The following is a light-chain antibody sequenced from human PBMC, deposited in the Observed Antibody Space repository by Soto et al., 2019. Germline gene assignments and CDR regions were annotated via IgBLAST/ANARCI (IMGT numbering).Light chain of an antibody. CDR3: QQRSNWPPSLT. CDR2: DAS. J-gene: IGKJ4*01. CDR1: QSVSSY. Sequence: EIVLTQSPATLSWSPGERATLSCRASQSVSSYLAWYQQKPGQAPRLLIYDASNRATGIPARFSGSGSGTDFTLTISSLEPEDFAVYYCQQRSNWPPSLTFGGGTKVDIK. V-gene: IGKV3-11*01.